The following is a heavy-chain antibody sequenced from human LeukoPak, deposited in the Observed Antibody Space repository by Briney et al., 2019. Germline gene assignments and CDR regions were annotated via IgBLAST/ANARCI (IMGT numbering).Heavy chain of an antibody. Sequence: ASVMLSCKASGYNFNSYGVCGVRQAPGQGLEWIGWIDPPNGNIKYAEKVQDRVTMTTDTSTSTAYMDLRSLRSDDTSVYYCARDGVTGHFEWWGRGTLITVPS. CDR3: ARDGVTGHFEW. CDR2: IDPPNGNI. CDR1: GYNFNSYG. V-gene: IGHV1-18*01. J-gene: IGHJ4*01. D-gene: IGHD3-9*01.